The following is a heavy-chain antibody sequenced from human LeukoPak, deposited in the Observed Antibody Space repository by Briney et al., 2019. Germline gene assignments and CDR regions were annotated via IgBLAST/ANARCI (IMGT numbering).Heavy chain of an antibody. CDR3: ARLYDSSGYGDY. CDR1: GGSISSGSYY. CDR2: IYTSGST. V-gene: IGHV4-61*02. D-gene: IGHD3-22*01. Sequence: SQTLSLTCTVSGGSISSGSYYWSWIRQPAGKGLEWIGRIYTSGSTNYNPSLKSRVTISVDTSKNQFSLKLSSVTAADTAVYYCARLYDSSGYGDYWGQGTLVTVSS. J-gene: IGHJ4*02.